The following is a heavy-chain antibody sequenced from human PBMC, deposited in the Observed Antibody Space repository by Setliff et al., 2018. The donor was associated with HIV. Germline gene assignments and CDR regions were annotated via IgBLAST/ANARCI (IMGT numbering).Heavy chain of an antibody. CDR1: GFTFSSYA. J-gene: IGHJ4*02. V-gene: IGHV3-7*05. Sequence: LRLSCAASGFTFSSYAMSWVRQAPGKGLEWVANIKQDGSDKFYVDSVKGRFTISRDNAKNSLYLQMNSLRADDTAVYYCAREVSSTPYYFNYWGQGTLVTVSS. D-gene: IGHD2-8*01. CDR3: AREVSSTPYYFNY. CDR2: IKQDGSDK.